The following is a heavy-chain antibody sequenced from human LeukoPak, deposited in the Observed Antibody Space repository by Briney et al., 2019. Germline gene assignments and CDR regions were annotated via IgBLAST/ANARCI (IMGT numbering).Heavy chain of an antibody. D-gene: IGHD3-10*01. Sequence: SETLSLTCAVYGGSFSAFHWNWIRQSPARGLEWLGEMKQSGTPRYNPSLQSRVTISVDKSKNQFSLNVRSVTAADTAVYYCASRPFLYGFRTYFDNWAQGTLVTVSS. CDR1: GGSFSAFH. CDR3: ASRPFLYGFRTYFDN. V-gene: IGHV4-34*01. J-gene: IGHJ4*02. CDR2: MKQSGTP.